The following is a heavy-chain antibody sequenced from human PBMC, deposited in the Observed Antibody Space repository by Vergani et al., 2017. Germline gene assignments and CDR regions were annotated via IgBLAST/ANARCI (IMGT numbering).Heavy chain of an antibody. Sequence: QVQLVESGGGVVQPGRSLRLSCAASGFTFSSYGMHCVRQAPGKGLEWVAVIWYDGSNKYYADSVKGRFTISRDNSKNTLYLQMNSLRAEDTAVYYCARESFGGSYSSDFDYWGQGTLVTVSS. CDR1: GFTFSSYG. CDR3: ARESFGGSYSSDFDY. V-gene: IGHV3-33*01. D-gene: IGHD1-26*01. J-gene: IGHJ4*02. CDR2: IWYDGSNK.